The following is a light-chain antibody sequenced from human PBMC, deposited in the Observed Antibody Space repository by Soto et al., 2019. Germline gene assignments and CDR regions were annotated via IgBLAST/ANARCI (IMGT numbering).Light chain of an antibody. CDR3: QQLNSYSAWT. CDR2: AAS. J-gene: IGKJ1*01. Sequence: DIQLTQSPSFLSASVGDRVTITCRASQGISSYLAWYQQKPGKAPKLLIYAASTLQSGVPSRFSGSGSRTEFTLPISSLPPEDFSTNYRQQLNSYSAWTCGQGTKVEIK. CDR1: QGISSY. V-gene: IGKV1-9*01.